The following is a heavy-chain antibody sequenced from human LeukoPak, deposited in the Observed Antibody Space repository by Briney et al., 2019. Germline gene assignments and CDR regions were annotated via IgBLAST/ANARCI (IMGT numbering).Heavy chain of an antibody. Sequence: SEALSLTCTVSGGSISSGSYYWSWIRQPAGKGLEWIGRIYTSGSTNYNPSLKSRVTISVDTSKNQFSLKLSSVTAADTAVYYCARSTVTTCFGYWGQGTLVTVSS. CDR1: GGSISSGSYY. D-gene: IGHD4-11*01. CDR3: ARSTVTTCFGY. V-gene: IGHV4-61*02. CDR2: IYTSGST. J-gene: IGHJ4*02.